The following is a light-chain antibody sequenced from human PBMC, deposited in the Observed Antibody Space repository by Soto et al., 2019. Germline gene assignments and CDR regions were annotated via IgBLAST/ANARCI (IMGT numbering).Light chain of an antibody. J-gene: IGLJ1*01. CDR1: SSDIGDYNY. CDR2: EVY. Sequence: QSVLSQPASVSGSPGQSITIPCTGTSSDIGDYNYVSWYQQHPGKAPKLLIYEVYNRPAGVSNRFSGSKSGNTASLTISGLQADDEADYHCCSYADNYFYVFGTGTKVTVL. CDR3: CSYADNYFYV. V-gene: IGLV2-14*01.